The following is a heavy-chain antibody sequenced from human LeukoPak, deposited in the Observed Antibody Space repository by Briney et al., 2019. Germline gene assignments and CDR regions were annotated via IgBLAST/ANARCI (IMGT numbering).Heavy chain of an antibody. CDR3: ARGPPILNIVLMVYAPYYFDY. J-gene: IGHJ4*02. CDR1: GGSVSSGSYY. Sequence: SETLSLTCTVSGGSVSSGSYYWSWIRQPPGKGLEWIVYIYYSGSTNYNPSLKSRVTISVDTSKNQFSLKLSSVTAADTAVYYCARGPPILNIVLMVYAPYYFDYWGQGTLVTVSS. CDR2: IYYSGST. V-gene: IGHV4-61*01. D-gene: IGHD2-8*01.